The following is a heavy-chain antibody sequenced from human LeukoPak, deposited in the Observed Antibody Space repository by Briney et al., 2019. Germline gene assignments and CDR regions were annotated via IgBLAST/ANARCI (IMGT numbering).Heavy chain of an antibody. CDR2: IYYSGST. Sequence: SETLSLTCTVSGGSISSYYWSWIRQPPGKGLEWIGYIYYSGSTNYNPSLKSRVTISVDTSKNQFSLKLSSVTAADTAVYYCARTAYSGTIPRTTRNYYYGMDVWGQGTTVTVSS. D-gene: IGHD1-26*01. CDR1: GGSISSYY. V-gene: IGHV4-59*08. CDR3: ARTAYSGTIPRTTRNYYYGMDV. J-gene: IGHJ6*02.